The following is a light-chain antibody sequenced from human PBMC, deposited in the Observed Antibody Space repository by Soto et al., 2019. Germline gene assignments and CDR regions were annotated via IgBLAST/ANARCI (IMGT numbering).Light chain of an antibody. J-gene: IGKJ2*01. CDR2: GAS. V-gene: IGKV3-20*01. CDR1: QSVTSDN. CDR3: QQYGSSPPYT. Sequence: EIVLTQSPGTLSLSPGERATLSCRASQSVTSDNLAWYQQKPGQPPRLLIYGASSRATGVPDRFSGNGSGTDFTLTISRLEPEDFAVYYCQQYGSSPPYTFGQGTKLEIK.